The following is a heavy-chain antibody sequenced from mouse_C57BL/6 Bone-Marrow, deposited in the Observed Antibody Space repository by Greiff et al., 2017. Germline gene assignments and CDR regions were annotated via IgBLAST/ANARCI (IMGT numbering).Heavy chain of an antibody. CDR1: GYTFTSYW. J-gene: IGHJ1*03. CDR3: ARRGPIYYYGFDWYFEV. CDR2: IDPSDSET. D-gene: IGHD1-1*01. V-gene: IGHV1-52*01. Sequence: QVQLQQPGAELVRPGSSVKLSCKASGYTFTSYWMHWVKQRPIQGLEWIGNIDPSDSETHYNQKFKDKATLTVDKSSSTAYMQLSSLTSEDSAVYYCARRGPIYYYGFDWYFEVWGTGTTVTVSS.